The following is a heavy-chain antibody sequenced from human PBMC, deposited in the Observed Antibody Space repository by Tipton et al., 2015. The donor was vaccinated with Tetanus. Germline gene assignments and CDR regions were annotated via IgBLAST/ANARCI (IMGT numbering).Heavy chain of an antibody. CDR3: AGVTAQRTELYFDH. CDR1: GGSLRSGDHY. V-gene: IGHV4-61*08. Sequence: TLSLTCSVSGGSLRSGDHYWSWIRQPPGKGLEWLAYISSSGSTNSNHSLKSRITMSRDTSKNQFSLKLASVTAADTAVYFCAGVTAQRTELYFDHWGQGTLVTVSS. D-gene: IGHD6-13*01. J-gene: IGHJ4*02. CDR2: ISSSGST.